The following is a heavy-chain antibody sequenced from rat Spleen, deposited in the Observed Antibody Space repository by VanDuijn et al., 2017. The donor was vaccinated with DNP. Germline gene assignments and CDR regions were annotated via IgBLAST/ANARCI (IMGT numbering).Heavy chain of an antibody. V-gene: IGHV3-1*01. CDR2: INSGST. CDR3: ARWYNYFDY. J-gene: IGHJ2*01. CDR1: GYSITSNY. D-gene: IGHD1-5*01. Sequence: EVQLQESGPGLVKPSQSLSLTCSVTGYSITSNYWGWIRKFPGNKLEWMGYINSGSTSYNPSLKSRISITRDTSKNQFFLQLNSVTTEDTATYYCARWYNYFDYSGQGVMVTVSS.